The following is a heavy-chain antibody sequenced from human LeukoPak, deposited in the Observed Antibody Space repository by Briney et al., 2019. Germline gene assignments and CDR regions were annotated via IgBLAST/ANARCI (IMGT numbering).Heavy chain of an antibody. Sequence: SQTLSLTCTVSGGSISSGDYYWSWIRQPPGKGLEWIGYIYYSGSTYYNPSLKSRVTISVDTSKNQFSLKLSSVTAADTAVYYCARERWHVVVPARPQGEWYFDLWAVAPWSLSPQ. CDR3: ARERWHVVVPARPQGEWYFDL. D-gene: IGHD2-2*01. CDR1: GGSISSGDYY. CDR2: IYYSGST. J-gene: IGHJ2*01. V-gene: IGHV4-30-4*08.